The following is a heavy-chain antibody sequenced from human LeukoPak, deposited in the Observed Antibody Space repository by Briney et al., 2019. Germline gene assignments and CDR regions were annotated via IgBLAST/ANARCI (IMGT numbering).Heavy chain of an antibody. CDR3: ATARGYGPGAYFDY. J-gene: IGHJ4*02. V-gene: IGHV3-11*06. Sequence: GGSLRLSCAASGFTFSDSYMSWIRQAPGKGVEWVSYISNSGSYTNYADSVKGRFIISKDNAKNSLYLQMNSLRVEDTAVYYCATARGYGPGAYFDYWGQGTLVTVSS. D-gene: IGHD5-12*01. CDR2: ISNSGSYT. CDR1: GFTFSDSY.